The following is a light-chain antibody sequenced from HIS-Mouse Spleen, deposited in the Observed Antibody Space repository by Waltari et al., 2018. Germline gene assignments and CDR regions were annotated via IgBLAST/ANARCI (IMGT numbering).Light chain of an antibody. Sequence: EIVLTHSPGTLSLSPGERATRSRRARQSFSSSYLAWYKQKPGQAPRLLIYGASSKATGIPDRFSGSGSGTDFTLTISRLEPEDFAVYYCQQYGSSPFTFGPGTKVDIK. CDR3: QQYGSSPFT. CDR2: GAS. V-gene: IGKV3-20*01. CDR1: QSFSSSY. J-gene: IGKJ3*01.